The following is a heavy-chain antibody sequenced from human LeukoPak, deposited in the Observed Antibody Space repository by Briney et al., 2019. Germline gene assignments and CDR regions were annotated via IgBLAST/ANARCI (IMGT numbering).Heavy chain of an antibody. J-gene: IGHJ4*02. Sequence: GGSLRLSCGASGFTLSTYWMSWVRQAPGKGLEGVANIKEDGSEKYYGDSVKGRFTIPRDNAKNSLYLQMTRLRAEDTAVYYCARDSSGYQWGQGTLVTVSS. CDR3: ARDSSGYQ. CDR2: IKEDGSEK. CDR1: GFTLSTYW. V-gene: IGHV3-7*01. D-gene: IGHD3-22*01.